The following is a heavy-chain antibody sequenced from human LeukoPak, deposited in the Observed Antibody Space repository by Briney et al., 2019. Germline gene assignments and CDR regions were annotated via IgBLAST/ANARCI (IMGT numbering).Heavy chain of an antibody. CDR1: GGSFSGYY. D-gene: IGHD3-22*01. V-gene: IGHV4-34*01. J-gene: IGHJ6*03. CDR2: INHSGST. CDR3: ARKTMIVVVIRSSATFDV. Sequence: SETLSLTCAVYGGSFSGYYWGWIRQPPGKGVGWVGGINHSGSTNYNPSLKSRVTISVDTSKNQFSLKLSSVTAADTAVYYCARKTMIVVVIRSSATFDVWGKGTTVTVS.